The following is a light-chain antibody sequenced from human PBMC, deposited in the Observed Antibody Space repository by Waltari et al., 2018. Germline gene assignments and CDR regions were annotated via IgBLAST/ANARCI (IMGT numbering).Light chain of an antibody. V-gene: IGLV2-11*01. CDR3: CSYAGSYTGV. J-gene: IGLJ2*01. CDR1: SRDVGGYNY. Sequence: QSALTQPRSGSGSPGQSVTISCTGTSRDVGGYNYGSGYQQHPGKAPKFMIYDVSKRPSGVPDRCSGSNSCNTASLTISGLQAEDEADYYCCSYAGSYTGVFGGGTTLTVL. CDR2: DVS.